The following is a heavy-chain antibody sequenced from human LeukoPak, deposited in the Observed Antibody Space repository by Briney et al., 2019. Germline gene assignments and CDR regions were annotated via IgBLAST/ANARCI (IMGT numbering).Heavy chain of an antibody. Sequence: SETLSLTCTVSGDSIGNYYWSWIRQPAGKGLEWIGRIYTSGSTNYNPSLKSRVTMSVDTSKNQFSLKLSSVTAADTAVYYCATVDTAMVVFDYWGQGTLVTVSS. J-gene: IGHJ4*02. CDR3: ATVDTAMVVFDY. CDR1: GDSIGNYY. D-gene: IGHD5-18*01. CDR2: IYTSGST. V-gene: IGHV4-4*07.